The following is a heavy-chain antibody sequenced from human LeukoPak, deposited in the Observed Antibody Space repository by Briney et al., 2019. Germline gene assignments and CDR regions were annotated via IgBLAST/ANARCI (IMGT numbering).Heavy chain of an antibody. D-gene: IGHD3-9*01. J-gene: IGHJ4*02. CDR2: ISAYNGNT. V-gene: IGHV1-18*01. Sequence: ASVKVSCKASGYTFTSYGISWVRQAPGQGLEWMGWISAYNGNTNYAQKLQGRVTMTTDTSTSTAYMELRSLRSDHTAVYYCAKEGDYDILTGYPRGIDYWGQGTLVTVSS. CDR3: AKEGDYDILTGYPRGIDY. CDR1: GYTFTSYG.